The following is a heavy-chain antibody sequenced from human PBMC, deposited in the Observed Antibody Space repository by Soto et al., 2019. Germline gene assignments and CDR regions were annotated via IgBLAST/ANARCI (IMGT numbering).Heavy chain of an antibody. CDR1: GYTFTSYY. J-gene: IGHJ4*01. Sequence: QVQLVQSGAEVKKPGASVKVSCKASGYTFTSYYMHWVLQAPGQGLEWMGIINPSGGSTSYAQKFQGRLTMTRDTSTSRVYVELCSLSSEDTAVYYCGRDMKEHLERCTYPSCDYCGHGTLVTVAS. D-gene: IGHD1-1*01. V-gene: IGHV1-46*01. CDR3: GRDMKEHLERCTYPSCDY. CDR2: INPSGGST.